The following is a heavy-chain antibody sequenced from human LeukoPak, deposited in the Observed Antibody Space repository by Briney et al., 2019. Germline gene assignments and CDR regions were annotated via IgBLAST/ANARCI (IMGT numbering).Heavy chain of an antibody. CDR3: ATDLQSDFWTGYYWDS. CDR2: IIPMFGTT. V-gene: IGHV1-69*06. Sequence: SVKVSCKASGGSLNGYGVSWVRQAPGQGLEWMGRIIPMFGTTIYAEKFQGRVTISADKSTNTAYVEVSRLNSDDTAIFYCATDLQSDFWTGYYWDSWGQGTLVTVSS. J-gene: IGHJ4*02. CDR1: GGSLNGYG. D-gene: IGHD3/OR15-3a*01.